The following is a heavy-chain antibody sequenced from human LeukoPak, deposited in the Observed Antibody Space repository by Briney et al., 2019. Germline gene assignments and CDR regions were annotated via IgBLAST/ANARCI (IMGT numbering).Heavy chain of an antibody. CDR2: ISAYNGNT. J-gene: IGHJ3*02. Sequence: ASVKVSCKASGYTFTSYGISWVRQAPGQGLEWMGWISAYNGNTNYAQKLQGRVTMTTDTSTSTAYMELRSLRSDDTAVYYCARSRTKTTINLGGTNDAFDIWGQGTMVTVSS. CDR3: ARSRTKTTINLGGTNDAFDI. CDR1: GYTFTSYG. D-gene: IGHD3-16*01. V-gene: IGHV1-18*01.